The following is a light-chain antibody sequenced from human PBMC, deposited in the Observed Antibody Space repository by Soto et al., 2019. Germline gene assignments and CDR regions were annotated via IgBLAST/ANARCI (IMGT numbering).Light chain of an antibody. CDR3: AAWDDSLNAVV. CDR2: SNN. V-gene: IGLV1-44*01. Sequence: QSVLTQPPSASGTPGQRVTISCSGTDSNIGTNPVNWYQQLPGTAPKLLIYSNNQRPSGVPDRFSGSKSGTSASLAISGLLSEDEADYYCAAWDDSLNAVVFGGGTKLTVL. J-gene: IGLJ2*01. CDR1: DSNIGTNP.